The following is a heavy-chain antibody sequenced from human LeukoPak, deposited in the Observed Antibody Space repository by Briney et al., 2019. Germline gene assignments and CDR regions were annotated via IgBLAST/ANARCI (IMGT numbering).Heavy chain of an antibody. CDR2: IYTGGST. CDR3: AKEGDRSTTSCLTGGLDV. V-gene: IGHV3-53*01. J-gene: IGHJ6*04. CDR1: GFIVSANY. D-gene: IGHD2-2*01. Sequence: PGGSLRLSCAASGFIVSANYMSWVRQAPGKGLEWVSVIYTGGSTYYADSVKGRFTISRDNSKNTVYLQMTSLRAEDTAVYYCAKEGDRSTTSCLTGGLDVWGKGTTVTVSS.